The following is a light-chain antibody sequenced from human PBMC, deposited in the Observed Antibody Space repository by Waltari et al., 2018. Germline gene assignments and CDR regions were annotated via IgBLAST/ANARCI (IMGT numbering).Light chain of an antibody. CDR3: QTWDTTIDVA. CDR1: KLGNKY. CDR2: QDN. Sequence: YELTQPPSVSASPGQTAIITCSGDKLGNKYTFWYQQRPGQSPVLLIYQDNRRPSGIPCRVSGSNSGNTATLTITETQAVDEADYFCQTWDTTIDVAFGGGTRLTVL. J-gene: IGLJ2*01. V-gene: IGLV3-1*01.